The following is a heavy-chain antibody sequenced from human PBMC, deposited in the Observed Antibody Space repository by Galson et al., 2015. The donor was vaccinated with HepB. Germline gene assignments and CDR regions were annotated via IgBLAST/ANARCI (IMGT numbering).Heavy chain of an antibody. Sequence: LRLSCAASGFTFSSYAMHWVRQAPGKGLEWVAVISYDGSNKYYADSVKGRFTISRDNSKNTLYLQMNSLRAEDTAVYYCARASSSWYRGYFDYWGQGTLVTVSS. CDR3: ARASSSWYRGYFDY. J-gene: IGHJ4*02. CDR1: GFTFSSYA. V-gene: IGHV3-30-3*01. D-gene: IGHD6-13*01. CDR2: ISYDGSNK.